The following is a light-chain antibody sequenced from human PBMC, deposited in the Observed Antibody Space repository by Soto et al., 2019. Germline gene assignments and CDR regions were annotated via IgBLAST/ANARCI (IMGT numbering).Light chain of an antibody. J-gene: IGKJ1*01. CDR3: QQFYRYPWT. CDR2: KAS. Sequence: DIPMTQSPSTLSASVGDRVTITCRASQSVDTCLAWYQQKPGKAPHLLIYKASSLETGVPSRFSGSGSVTEFTLTISSLQPDDCATYYCQQFYRYPWTVGQGTKVEIK. CDR1: QSVDTC. V-gene: IGKV1-5*03.